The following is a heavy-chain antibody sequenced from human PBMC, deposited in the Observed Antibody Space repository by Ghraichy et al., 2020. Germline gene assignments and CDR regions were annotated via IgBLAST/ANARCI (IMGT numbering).Heavy chain of an antibody. CDR2: ISAYNGNI. V-gene: IGHV1-18*01. CDR3: ARGITISGVVISAPYYGMDV. D-gene: IGHD3-3*01. Sequence: ASVKVSCKAPGYTFISYGISWVRQAPGQGLEWMGWISAYNGNIKYAQKFQGRVTMTTDTSTSTVYMELRSLRSDDTAVYYCARGITISGVVISAPYYGMDVWGQGTTVTVSS. J-gene: IGHJ6*02. CDR1: GYTFISYG.